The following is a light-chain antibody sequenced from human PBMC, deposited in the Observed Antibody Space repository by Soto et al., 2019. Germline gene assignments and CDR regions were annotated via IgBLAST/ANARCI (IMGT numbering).Light chain of an antibody. J-gene: IGLJ1*01. CDR3: SSYACINNLGV. Sequence: QSALTQPPSASGSPGQSVTISCTGTSSDVGGYKYVSWYQQHPGKAPKLMIFEVNQRPSGVPDRFSGSKSGNTASLTVSGLQAEDEADYYCSSYACINNLGVFGTGTKLTVL. CDR2: EVN. CDR1: SSDVGGYKY. V-gene: IGLV2-8*01.